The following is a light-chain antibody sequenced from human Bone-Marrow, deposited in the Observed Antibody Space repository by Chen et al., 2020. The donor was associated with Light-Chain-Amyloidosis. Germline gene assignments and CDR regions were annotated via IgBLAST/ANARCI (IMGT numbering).Light chain of an antibody. CDR1: ALPKQY. V-gene: IGLV3-25*03. CDR2: KDN. CDR3: QSTDSTATYGV. Sequence: SSELTQPSSVSVSPGQTVRITCSGDALPKQYVYWFQQKPGQAPVLVMYKDNERPSGIPERFSGSSSGTTVTLTISRVQTEDEADYYCQSTDSTATYGVFGGGTQLTVL. J-gene: IGLJ3*02.